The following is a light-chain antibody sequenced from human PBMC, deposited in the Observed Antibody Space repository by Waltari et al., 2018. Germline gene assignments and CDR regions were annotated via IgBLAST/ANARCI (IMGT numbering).Light chain of an antibody. J-gene: IGKJ3*01. Sequence: DIQMTQSPSSLSASVGHRVTITCQASQDISNYLLWYQQKPGKAPRVLIYDASTLERGVPSRFSGSGSGTDFTFTIAALQPEDFATYFCQHYDNFPFTFGPGTTVDVK. V-gene: IGKV1-33*01. CDR2: DAS. CDR3: QHYDNFPFT. CDR1: QDISNY.